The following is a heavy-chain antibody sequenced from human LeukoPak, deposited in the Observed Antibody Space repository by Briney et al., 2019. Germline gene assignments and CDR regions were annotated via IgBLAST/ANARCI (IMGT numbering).Heavy chain of an antibody. D-gene: IGHD5-24*01. J-gene: IGHJ4*02. CDR2: ISAYNGNT. CDR1: GYTFTSYG. V-gene: IGHV1-18*01. CDR3: ARDLGWLQTTRYFDY. Sequence: ASVKVSCKASGYTFTSYGIGWVRQAPGQGLEWMGWISAYNGNTNYAQKLQGRVTMTTDTSTSTAYMELRSLRSDDTAVYYCARDLGWLQTTRYFDYWGQGTLVTVSS.